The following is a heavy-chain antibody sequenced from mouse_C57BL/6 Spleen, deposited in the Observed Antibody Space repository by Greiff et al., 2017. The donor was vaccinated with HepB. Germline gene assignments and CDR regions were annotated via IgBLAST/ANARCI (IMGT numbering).Heavy chain of an antibody. CDR1: GFSLTSYG. Sequence: VKLMESGPGLVQPSQSLSITCTVSGFSLTSYGVHWVRQSPGKGLEWLGVIWSGGSTDYNAAFIARLSISKDNSKSQFFFNMNSLQADDTAIYYCARNWNFYGVCFDYWGQGTTLTVSS. V-gene: IGHV2-2*01. CDR3: ARNWNFYGVCFDY. J-gene: IGHJ2*01. CDR2: IWSGGST. D-gene: IGHD1-1*01.